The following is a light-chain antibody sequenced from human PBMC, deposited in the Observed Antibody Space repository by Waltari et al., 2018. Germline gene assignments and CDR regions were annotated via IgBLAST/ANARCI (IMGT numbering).Light chain of an antibody. CDR2: KTF. Sequence: DIQLTQSPSTLSASVRNRVTITCRASQSISTSLAWFQQKPGNPPKLLIYKTFNLERGVPSRFSGSGSGTEFTLTITSLQPDDFATYYCQQYSTSSMFSFGQGTKLEIK. J-gene: IGKJ2*03. V-gene: IGKV1-5*03. CDR3: QQYSTSSMFS. CDR1: QSISTS.